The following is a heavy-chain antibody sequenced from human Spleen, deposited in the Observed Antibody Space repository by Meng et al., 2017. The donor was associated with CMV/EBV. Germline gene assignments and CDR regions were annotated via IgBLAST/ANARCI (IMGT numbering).Heavy chain of an antibody. D-gene: IGHD6-13*01. CDR1: GFTFSSYW. V-gene: IGHV3-74*01. CDR2: INSDGSST. CDR3: ATEGRASWFLDY. Sequence: GSLRLSCAASGFTFSSYWMHWVRQAPGKGLVWVSRINSDGSSTSYADSVKGRFTISRDNAKNTLYLQMNSLTAEDTAVYYCATEGRASWFLDYWGQGTLVTVSS. J-gene: IGHJ4*02.